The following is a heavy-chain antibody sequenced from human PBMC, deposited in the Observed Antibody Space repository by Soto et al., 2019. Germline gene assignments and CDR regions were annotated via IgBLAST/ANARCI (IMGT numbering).Heavy chain of an antibody. D-gene: IGHD1-26*01. J-gene: IGHJ5*02. Sequence: QVQLVQSVAEVKKPGASLKVSCKASGYTFTSHGISWVRQAPGQGLEWMGWISAYNGNTNYAQKLQGRVTMTTDTSTSTAYMELRSLRSDDTAVYYCARSSGSYVGRLWLDTWGQGTLVTVSS. CDR3: ARSSGSYVGRLWLDT. CDR1: GYTFTSHG. V-gene: IGHV1-18*01. CDR2: ISAYNGNT.